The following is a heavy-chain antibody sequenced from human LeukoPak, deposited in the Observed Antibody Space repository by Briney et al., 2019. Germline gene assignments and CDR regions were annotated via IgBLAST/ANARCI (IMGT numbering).Heavy chain of an antibody. CDR2: IYDSGST. J-gene: IGHJ3*01. V-gene: IGHV4-59*01. D-gene: IGHD3-9*01. Sequence: PSETLSLTCTVAGGSISSYHWSWIREPPGKGLEWIGYIYDSGSTNYNSSLKSRVTISLDTSKNQFSLKLRSVTAADTAVYYCARYTSCGFWYYLDYWGQGTMVTVSS. CDR3: ARYTSCGFWYYLDY. CDR1: GGSISSYH.